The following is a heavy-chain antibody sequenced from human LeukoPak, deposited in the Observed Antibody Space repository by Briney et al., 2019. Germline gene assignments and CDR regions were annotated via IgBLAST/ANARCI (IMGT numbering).Heavy chain of an antibody. CDR3: ARGGHCSSTSCYTPASYYYYYMDV. D-gene: IGHD2-2*02. CDR2: IKEDGSEK. Sequence: GGSLRLSCAASGFTFSSYWMSWVRQAPGQGLEWVANIKEDGSEKHYVDSVKGRFTISRDNAKNSLYLQMNSLRAEDTAVYYCARGGHCSSTSCYTPASYYYYYMDVWGKGTTVTVSS. V-gene: IGHV3-7*01. CDR1: GFTFSSYW. J-gene: IGHJ6*03.